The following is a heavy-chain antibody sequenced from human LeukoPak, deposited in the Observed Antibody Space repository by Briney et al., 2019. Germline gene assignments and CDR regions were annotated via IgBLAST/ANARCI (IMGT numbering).Heavy chain of an antibody. V-gene: IGHV4-59*01. CDR3: AREGYSSSWQTGYNWFDP. J-gene: IGHJ5*02. Sequence: SETLSLTCTVSGVSISSYYWSWIRQPPGKGLEWIRYIYYSGSTNYNPSLKSRVTISVDTSKNQFSLKLSSVTAADTAVYYCAREGYSSSWQTGYNWFDPWGQGTLVTVSS. CDR2: IYYSGST. CDR1: GVSISSYY. D-gene: IGHD6-13*01.